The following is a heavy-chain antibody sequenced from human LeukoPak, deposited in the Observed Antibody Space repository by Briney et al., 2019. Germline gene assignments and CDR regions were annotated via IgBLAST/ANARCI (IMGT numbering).Heavy chain of an antibody. J-gene: IGHJ4*02. CDR3: AKDPINWGSIYFDC. Sequence: GGSLRLSCEASGFTFSNYAMSWVRQAPGKGLEWVSSISGSSDNTNYADSVKGRFTISRDNSKNVLYLQMNSLTAEDTAVYWCAKDPINWGSIYFDCWGQGTLVTVSS. V-gene: IGHV3-23*01. CDR2: ISGSSDNT. CDR1: GFTFSNYA. D-gene: IGHD7-27*01.